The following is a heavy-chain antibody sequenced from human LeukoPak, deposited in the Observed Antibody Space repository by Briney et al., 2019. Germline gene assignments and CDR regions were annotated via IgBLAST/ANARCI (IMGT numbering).Heavy chain of an antibody. Sequence: SETLSLTCTVSGDSISSYYWSWIRQPAGKGLEWIGRIHPSGSTNYNPSLKSRVTLSVDTSKNQFSLKLNSVTAADTAVYYCARDGVFGTFDPWGQGTLVTVSS. CDR3: ARDGVFGTFDP. V-gene: IGHV4-4*07. CDR2: IHPSGST. J-gene: IGHJ5*02. CDR1: GDSISSYY. D-gene: IGHD3-10*01.